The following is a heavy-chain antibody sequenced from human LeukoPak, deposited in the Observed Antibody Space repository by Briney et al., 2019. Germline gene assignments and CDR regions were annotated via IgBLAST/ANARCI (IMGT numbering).Heavy chain of an antibody. CDR1: GYTFTSYY. D-gene: IGHD3-22*01. CDR2: INPSGGST. J-gene: IGHJ3*02. V-gene: IGHV1-46*01. Sequence: ASVKVSCKASGYTFTSYYMHWVRQAPGQGLEWMGIINPSGGSTSYAQKFQGRVTMTRDTSTSTVYMELSSLRSEDTAVYYCARCSPYNYDSSVGIDGFDIWGQGTMVTVSS. CDR3: ARCSPYNYDSSVGIDGFDI.